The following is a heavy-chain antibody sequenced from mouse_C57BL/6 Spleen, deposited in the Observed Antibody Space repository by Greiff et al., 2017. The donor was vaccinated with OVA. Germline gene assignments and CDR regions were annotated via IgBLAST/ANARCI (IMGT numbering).Heavy chain of an antibody. CDR1: GYTFTSYW. CDR2: IYPGSGST. Sequence: LQPGAELVKPGASVKMSCKASGYTFTSYWITWVKQRPGQGLEWIGDIYPGSGSTNYNEKFKSKATLTVDTSSSTAYMQLSSLTSEDSAVYYCAGFTTVVGDWYFDVWGTGTTVTVSS. D-gene: IGHD1-1*01. J-gene: IGHJ1*03. CDR3: AGFTTVVGDWYFDV. V-gene: IGHV1-55*01.